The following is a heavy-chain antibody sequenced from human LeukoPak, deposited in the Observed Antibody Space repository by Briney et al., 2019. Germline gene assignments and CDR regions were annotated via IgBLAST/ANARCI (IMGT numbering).Heavy chain of an antibody. V-gene: IGHV1-8*03. D-gene: IGHD2-21*02. CDR3: ARTTSMTASGYDY. J-gene: IGHJ4*02. CDR2: INPDTGDK. CDR1: GYTCTNYH. Sequence: GASVKVSCKASGYTCTNYHINWVRQASGQELEWMTCINPDTGDKGYARKFQDRVTITTDTSISTAYMQLSSLSSEDTAVYFCARTTSMTASGYDYWGQGTLVTVSS.